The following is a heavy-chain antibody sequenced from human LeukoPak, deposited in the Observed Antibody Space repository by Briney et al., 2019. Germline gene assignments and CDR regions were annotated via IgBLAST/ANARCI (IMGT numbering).Heavy chain of an antibody. CDR2: ISAYNGNT. D-gene: IGHD3-10*01. CDR3: ARDQVVRGVITGDWFDP. J-gene: IGHJ5*02. CDR1: GYTFTSYG. V-gene: IGHV1-18*01. Sequence: ASVKVSCKASGYTFTSYGISWVRQAPGQGLEWMGWISAYNGNTNYAQKLQGRVTMTTDTSTSTAYMELRSLRSDDSAVYYCARDQVVRGVITGDWFDPWGQGTLVTVSS.